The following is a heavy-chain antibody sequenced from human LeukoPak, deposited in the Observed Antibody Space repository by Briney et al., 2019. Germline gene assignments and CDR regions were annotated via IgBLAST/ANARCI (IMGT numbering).Heavy chain of an antibody. CDR1: GGSISSSSYY. Sequence: SETLSLTCTVSGGSISSSSYYWGWIRQPPGQGLKWIGSIYYSGSTYYNPSLKSRVTISVDTSKNQFSLKLSSVTAADTAVYYCARLISGCSGSGSYYGEECTGRYMDVWGKGTTVTISS. V-gene: IGHV4-39*07. D-gene: IGHD3-10*01. J-gene: IGHJ6*03. CDR2: IYYSGST. CDR3: ARLISGCSGSGSYYGEECTGRYMDV.